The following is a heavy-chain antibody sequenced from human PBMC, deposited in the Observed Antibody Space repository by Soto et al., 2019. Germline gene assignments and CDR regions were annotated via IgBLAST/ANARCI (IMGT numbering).Heavy chain of an antibody. CDR2: IIPIFGTA. J-gene: IGHJ5*02. CDR3: ARGSVSYYYDSSGYYNNWFDP. V-gene: IGHV1-69*13. D-gene: IGHD3-22*01. CDR1: GGTFSSYA. Sequence: ASVKVSCKASGGTFSSYAISWVRQAPGQGLEWMGGIIPIFGTANYAQKFQGRVTITADESTSTAYMELSSLRSEDTAVYYCARGSVSYYYDSSGYYNNWFDPWGQGTLVTFSA.